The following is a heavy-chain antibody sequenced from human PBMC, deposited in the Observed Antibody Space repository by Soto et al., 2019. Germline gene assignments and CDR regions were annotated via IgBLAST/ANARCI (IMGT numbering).Heavy chain of an antibody. J-gene: IGHJ4*02. V-gene: IGHV3-74*01. D-gene: IGHD3-10*01. CDR2: ISDDGTTT. CDR3: TRGPRADLSETGSX. CDR1: GFTFSMYW. Sequence: GGSLRLSCVVSGFTFSMYWMHWVRQVPGQSNFWVSRISDDGTTTKYAYSVRARFTIYRHNAKNTLYLQMNNLKTDDTAIYYCTRGPRADLSETGSXWGKGTPFTVS.